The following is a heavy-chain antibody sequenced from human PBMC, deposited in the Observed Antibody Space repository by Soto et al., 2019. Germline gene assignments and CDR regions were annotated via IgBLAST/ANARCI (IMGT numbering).Heavy chain of an antibody. V-gene: IGHV3-30*18. CDR1: GFTFSSYG. J-gene: IGHJ4*02. CDR3: AKDGSVGYGLYYFDY. CDR2: ISYDGSNK. Sequence: QVQLVESGGGVVQPGRSLRLSCAASGFTFSSYGMHWVRQAPGKGLEWVTVISYDGSNKYYADSVKGRFTISRDNSKNTLYLQMNSLRAEDTAVYFCAKDGSVGYGLYYFDYWCQGTLVTVSS. D-gene: IGHD5-18*01.